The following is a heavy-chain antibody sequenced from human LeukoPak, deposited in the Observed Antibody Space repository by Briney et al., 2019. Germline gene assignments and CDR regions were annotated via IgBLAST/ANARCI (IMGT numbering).Heavy chain of an antibody. CDR3: TSIGGSGTYYNGHY. CDR1: GFTFSSYY. Sequence: GGSLRLSCAASGFTFSSYYMSWVRQAPGKGLEWVANIKQDGSEEYYVDSVKGRFTISRDNARNSLYLQMSSLRADDTAVYYCTSIGGSGTYYNGHYWGQGTLVTVSS. V-gene: IGHV3-7*01. CDR2: IKQDGSEE. J-gene: IGHJ4*02. D-gene: IGHD3-10*01.